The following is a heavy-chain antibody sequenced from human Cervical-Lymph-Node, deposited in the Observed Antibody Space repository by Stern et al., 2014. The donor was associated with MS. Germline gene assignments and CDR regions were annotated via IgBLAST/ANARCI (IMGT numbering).Heavy chain of an antibody. J-gene: IGHJ6*02. CDR1: GYTFTNNW. D-gene: IGHD1-1*01. CDR2: IYPDDSDI. V-gene: IGHV5-51*03. CDR3: ARPPPRRKWDDPNYGMDV. Sequence: VQLVQSGAEVKKPGESLKISCKGSGYTFTNNWIAWVRQMPGKGLEWMGIIYPDDSDIRYSPSLQGQVTISADKSIRTAYPQGSSRKAADSAVYYCARPPPRRKWDDPNYGMDVWGQGTTVTVSS.